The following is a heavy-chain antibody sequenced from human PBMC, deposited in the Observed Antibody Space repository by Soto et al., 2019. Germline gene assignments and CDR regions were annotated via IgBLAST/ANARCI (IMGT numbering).Heavy chain of an antibody. CDR2: LSGSGGST. J-gene: IGHJ5*02. CDR3: AKDTVPVATPWFDP. D-gene: IGHD2-2*01. Sequence: EVQLLGSGGGLVQPGGSLRLSCAASGFTFSNYAMSWVRQAPGKGLEWVSTLSGSGGSTYYADSVKGRFTISRDNSKNTLYLQMNSLRAEDTAVYYCAKDTVPVATPWFDPWGQGTLVTVSS. V-gene: IGHV3-23*01. CDR1: GFTFSNYA.